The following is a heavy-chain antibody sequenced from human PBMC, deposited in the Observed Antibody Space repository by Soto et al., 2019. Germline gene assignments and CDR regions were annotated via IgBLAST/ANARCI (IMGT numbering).Heavy chain of an antibody. CDR1: GFTVSSNY. J-gene: IGHJ4*02. CDR2: IYSGGTT. D-gene: IGHD1-26*01. V-gene: IGHV3-53*05. Sequence: PGGSLRLSCAASGFTVSSNYMSWVRQAPGKGLEWVSVIYSGGTTYYADSVKTRLTISKDTSKNQVVLTMTNMDPVDTATYYCARILVVGATGFDYWGQGTLDTVSS. CDR3: ARILVVGATGFDY.